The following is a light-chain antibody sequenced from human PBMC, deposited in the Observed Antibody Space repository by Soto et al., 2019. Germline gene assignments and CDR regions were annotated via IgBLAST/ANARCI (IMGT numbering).Light chain of an antibody. CDR1: SGSIASNY. J-gene: IGLJ3*02. CDR2: EDN. V-gene: IGLV6-57*01. CDR3: QSYDSSSQGV. Sequence: NFMLTQPHSVSESPGKTVTISCTRSSGSIASNYVQWFQQRPGTSPTTVIYEDNRRPSGVPDRFSGSIDSSSNSASLTISXXXXXXXXXXXCQSYDSSSQGVFGGGTKLTVL.